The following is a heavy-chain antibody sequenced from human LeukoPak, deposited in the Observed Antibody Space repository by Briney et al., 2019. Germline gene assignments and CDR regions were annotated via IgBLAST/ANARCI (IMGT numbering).Heavy chain of an antibody. V-gene: IGHV1-69*05. J-gene: IGHJ6*03. CDR3: ARVIGPSNYYYMDV. Sequence: ASVKVSCKASGGTFSSHFISWVRQAPGQGLEWMGGINPIFGTDHYAPKFQGRVTMTSDMSTSTVYMELSGLRSEDTAVYYCARVIGPSNYYYMDVWGKGTTVTVSS. D-gene: IGHD3-22*01. CDR1: GGTFSSHF. CDR2: INPIFGTD.